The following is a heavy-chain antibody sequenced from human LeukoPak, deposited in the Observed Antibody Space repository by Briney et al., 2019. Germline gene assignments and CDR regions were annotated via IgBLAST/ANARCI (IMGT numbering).Heavy chain of an antibody. Sequence: GGSLRLSCAASGFTISSRYMSWVRQVPGKGLEWVSYIYGADTIYYADFVKDRFTISRDSNRNILYLQMNSLRADDTAVYYCARGARGAYFDYWGQGTLVTVSS. V-gene: IGHV3-66*01. J-gene: IGHJ4*02. D-gene: IGHD4/OR15-4a*01. CDR3: ARGARGAYFDY. CDR1: GFTISSRY. CDR2: IYGADTI.